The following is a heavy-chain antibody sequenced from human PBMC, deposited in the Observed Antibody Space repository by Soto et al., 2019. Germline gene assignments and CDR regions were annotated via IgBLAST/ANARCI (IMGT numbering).Heavy chain of an antibody. CDR2: IMPVFATP. CDR3: ARDKDRQQLGGNYYYILDV. J-gene: IGHJ6*02. D-gene: IGHD3-3*02. Sequence: QVQLMQSGAEVKKPGSSVKVSCKASGGTFSTSAISWVRQAPGEGLEWVGGIMPVFATPDYAQKVQGRVTISVDESTTTAYLELTSLTTDDTAVYYCARDKDRQQLGGNYYYILDVWGQGTAITVSS. V-gene: IGHV1-69*12. CDR1: GGTFSTSA.